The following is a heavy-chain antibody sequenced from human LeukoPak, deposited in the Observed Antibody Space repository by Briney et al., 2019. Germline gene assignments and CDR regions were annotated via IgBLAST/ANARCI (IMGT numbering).Heavy chain of an antibody. CDR2: ISGSGGST. J-gene: IGHJ4*02. CDR1: GFTFTNYA. Sequence: GGSLRLSCAASGFTFTNYAMNWVRQAPGKGLEWVSGISGSGGSTYYADSVKGRFTISRDKSKNTVYLQMNSLRAEDTAVYYCAKDVTVTTPLYFDSWGQGTLVTVSS. D-gene: IGHD4-17*01. V-gene: IGHV3-23*01. CDR3: AKDVTVTTPLYFDS.